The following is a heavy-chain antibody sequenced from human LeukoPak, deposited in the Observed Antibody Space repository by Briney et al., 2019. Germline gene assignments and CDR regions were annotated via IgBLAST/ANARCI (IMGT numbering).Heavy chain of an antibody. J-gene: IGHJ4*02. Sequence: QPGGSLRLSCAASGFTFSSYAMHWVRQAPGKGLEWVAVISYDGSNKYYADSVKGRFTISRDNSKNTLYLQMNSLRAEDTAGYYCARDLSALRYFDWLAEDYWGQGTLVTVSS. V-gene: IGHV3-30-3*01. CDR2: ISYDGSNK. CDR1: GFTFSSYA. CDR3: ARDLSALRYFDWLAEDY. D-gene: IGHD3-9*01.